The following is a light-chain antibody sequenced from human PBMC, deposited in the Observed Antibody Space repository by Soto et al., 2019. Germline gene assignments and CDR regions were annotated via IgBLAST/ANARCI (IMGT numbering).Light chain of an antibody. Sequence: QSVLTQPPSVSGAPGQRVTISCTGSSSNIGAGYDVHWYHQLPGTAPKLLIYGNSNRPSGVPDQFSGSKSGTSASLAITGLQAEDEADYYCQSYDSSLSGWVFGGGTKLTVL. CDR2: GNS. CDR3: QSYDSSLSGWV. J-gene: IGLJ3*02. V-gene: IGLV1-40*01. CDR1: SSNIGAGYD.